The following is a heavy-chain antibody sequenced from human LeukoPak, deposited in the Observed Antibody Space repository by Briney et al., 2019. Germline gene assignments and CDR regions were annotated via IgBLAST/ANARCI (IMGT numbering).Heavy chain of an antibody. CDR3: ATSDYDILTGYYDGAFDI. Sequence: SVKVSCKASGGTFSSYAISWVRQAPGQGLEWMGRIIPILGIANYAQKFQGRVTITADKSTSIAYMELSSLRSEDTAVYYCATSDYDILTGYYDGAFDIWGQGTMVTVSS. CDR1: GGTFSSYA. D-gene: IGHD3-9*01. CDR2: IIPILGIA. V-gene: IGHV1-69*04. J-gene: IGHJ3*02.